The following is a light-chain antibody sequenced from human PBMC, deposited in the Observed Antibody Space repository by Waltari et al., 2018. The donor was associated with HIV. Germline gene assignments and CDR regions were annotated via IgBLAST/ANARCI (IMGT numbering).Light chain of an antibody. Sequence: EIVSTQSPGTLSLSPGERATLSCRASQSVSSSYLAWYQHKPGQAPRLLIYGASSRATGIPDRFSGSGSGTDFTLTISRLEPEDFAVYYCQQYDISGSFGQGSKLEIK. V-gene: IGKV3-20*01. CDR1: QSVSSSY. CDR2: GAS. J-gene: IGKJ2*03. CDR3: QQYDISGS.